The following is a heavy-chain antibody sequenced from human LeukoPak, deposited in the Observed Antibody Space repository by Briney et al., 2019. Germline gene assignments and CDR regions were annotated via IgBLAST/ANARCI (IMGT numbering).Heavy chain of an antibody. CDR2: FDPEDGET. D-gene: IGHD6-19*01. V-gene: IGHV1-24*01. Sequence: GASVKVSCKVSGYTLTELSMHWVRQAPGKGLEWMGGFDPEDGETIYAQKFQGRVTITADESTSTAYMELSSLRSEDTAVYYCARGEYSSGWYYYYYYMDVWGKGTTVTISS. J-gene: IGHJ6*03. CDR3: ARGEYSSGWYYYYYYMDV. CDR1: GYTLTELS.